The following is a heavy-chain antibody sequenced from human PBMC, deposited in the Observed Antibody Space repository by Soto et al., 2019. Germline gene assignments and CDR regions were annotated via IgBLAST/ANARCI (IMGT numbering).Heavy chain of an antibody. D-gene: IGHD6-13*01. Sequence: PGGSLRLSCAASGFTFSSYSMNWVRQAPGKGLEWVSSISSSSSYIYYADSVKGRFTISRDNAKNSLYLQMNSLRAEDTAVYYCARDPLTSSIAAAGTLDWGQGTLVTVSS. V-gene: IGHV3-21*01. CDR1: GFTFSSYS. CDR2: ISSSSSYI. CDR3: ARDPLTSSIAAAGTLD. J-gene: IGHJ4*02.